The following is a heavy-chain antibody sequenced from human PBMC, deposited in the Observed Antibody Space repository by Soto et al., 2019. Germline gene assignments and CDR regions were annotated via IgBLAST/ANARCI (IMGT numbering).Heavy chain of an antibody. V-gene: IGHV4-34*01. Sequence: VHLQQWGAGLLKPSETLSLTCAVYGESLNYFYWSWIRQAPGKGLEWIGEFYDGGTINYNPSLKSRVAILATTSSNQFSLRLTSVTAADTAIYYWARGKWADRFANWGQGTLVTVSS. D-gene: IGHD1-26*01. J-gene: IGHJ5*02. CDR2: FYDGGTI. CDR1: GESLNYFY. CDR3: ARGKWADRFAN.